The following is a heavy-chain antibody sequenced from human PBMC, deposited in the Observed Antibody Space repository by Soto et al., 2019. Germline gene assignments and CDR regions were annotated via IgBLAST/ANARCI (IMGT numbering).Heavy chain of an antibody. V-gene: IGHV1-69*13. CDR2: IIPIFGTA. CDR1: GGTFSSYA. Sequence: GASVKVSCKASGGTFSSYAISWVRQAPGQGLEWMGGIIPIFGTANYAQKFQGRVTITADESTSTAYMELSSLRSEDTAVYYCARVGDYDSSGYPFDYWGQRTLVTVSS. CDR3: ARVGDYDSSGYPFDY. J-gene: IGHJ4*02. D-gene: IGHD3-22*01.